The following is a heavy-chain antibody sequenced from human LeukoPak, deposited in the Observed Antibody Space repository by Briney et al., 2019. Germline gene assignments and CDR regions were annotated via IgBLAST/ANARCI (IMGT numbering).Heavy chain of an antibody. J-gene: IGHJ4*02. CDR2: IYYSGST. CDR1: GGSISSYY. CDR3: AREVDYYDSSGYLD. D-gene: IGHD3-22*01. V-gene: IGHV4-59*01. Sequence: SETRSLTCTVSGGSISSYYWSWIRQPPGKGLEWIGYIYYSGSTNYNPSLKSRVTISVDTSKNQFSLKLSSVTAADTAVYYCAREVDYYDSSGYLDWGQGTLVTVSS.